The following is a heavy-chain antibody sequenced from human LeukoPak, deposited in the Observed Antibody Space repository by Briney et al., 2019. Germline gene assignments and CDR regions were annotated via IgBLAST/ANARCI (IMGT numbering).Heavy chain of an antibody. J-gene: IGHJ3*02. CDR1: GGSFSGYY. CDR2: INHSGGT. V-gene: IGHV4-34*01. D-gene: IGHD3-3*01. Sequence: SETLSLTCAVYGGSFSGYYWSWIRQPPGKGLEWIGEINHSGGTNYNPSLKSRVAISVDTSKNQFSLKLSSVTAADTAVYYCARGIWRITIFGVGPDAFDIWGQGTMVTVSS. CDR3: ARGIWRITIFGVGPDAFDI.